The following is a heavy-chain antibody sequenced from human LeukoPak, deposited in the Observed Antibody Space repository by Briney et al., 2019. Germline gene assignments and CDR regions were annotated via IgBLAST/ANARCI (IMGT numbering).Heavy chain of an antibody. V-gene: IGHV3-23*01. CDR3: ARGPYCSSASCYSVGAFDI. CDR1: GFTFSSYG. CDR2: ISDNGGRT. J-gene: IGHJ3*02. Sequence: GGSLRLSCAASGFTFSSYGMTWVRQAPGKGLEWVSAISDNGGRTFYADSVKGRFTISRDNSKNTLSLQMNSLRAEDTAVYHCARGPYCSSASCYSVGAFDIWGRGTMVTVSS. D-gene: IGHD2-2*02.